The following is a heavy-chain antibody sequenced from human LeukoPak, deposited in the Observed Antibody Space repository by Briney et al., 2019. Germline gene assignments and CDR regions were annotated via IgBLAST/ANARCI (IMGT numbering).Heavy chain of an antibody. D-gene: IGHD3-22*01. CDR1: GYTFTSYA. V-gene: IGHV1-3*01. J-gene: IGHJ6*02. Sequence: ASVKVSCKASGYTFTSYAMHWVRQAPGQRLEWMGWINAGNGNTKYSQKFQGRVTITRDTSASTAYMELSSLRSEDTAVYYCARAGGYYYDSSGYYNYYYGMDVWGQGTTVTVSS. CDR2: INAGNGNT. CDR3: ARAGGYYYDSSGYYNYYYGMDV.